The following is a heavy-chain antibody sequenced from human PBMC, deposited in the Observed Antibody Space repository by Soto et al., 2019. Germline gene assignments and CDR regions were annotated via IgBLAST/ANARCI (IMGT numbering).Heavy chain of an antibody. J-gene: IGHJ2*01. CDR1: GFTFSSYG. V-gene: IGHV3-33*01. D-gene: IGHD7-27*01. CDR3: ARGATGVTWYFDL. CDR2: IWYDGSNK. Sequence: QVQLVESGGGVVQPGRSLRLSCAASGFTFSSYGMHWVRQAPGKGLEWVAVIWYDGSNKYYADSVKGRFTISRDNSKNTLYLQMNSLRAEDTAVYYCARGATGVTWYFDLWGRGTLVTVSS.